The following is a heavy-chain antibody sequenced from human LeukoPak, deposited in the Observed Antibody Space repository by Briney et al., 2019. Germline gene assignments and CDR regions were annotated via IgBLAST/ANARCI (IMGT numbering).Heavy chain of an antibody. Sequence: GGSLRLSCAASGFTFSSYWMNWVRQAPGKGLEWVANIQQDGSEKYYVDSVKGRFTISRDNAKNSLYLQMNSLRAEDTAVYYCARARDSSSWFSSDYWGQGTLVTVSS. CDR3: ARARDSSSWFSSDY. D-gene: IGHD6-13*01. CDR1: GFTFSSYW. V-gene: IGHV3-7*04. J-gene: IGHJ4*02. CDR2: IQQDGSEK.